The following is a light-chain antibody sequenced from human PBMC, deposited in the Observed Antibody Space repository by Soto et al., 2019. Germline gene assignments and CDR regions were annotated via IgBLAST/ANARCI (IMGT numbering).Light chain of an antibody. J-gene: IGKJ1*01. V-gene: IGKV3-20*01. CDR1: QSVNSDY. Sequence: EIVLTQSPGTLSLSPEERATLSCRASQSVNSDYLAWYQQKPGQGPRVLMYGASNRATGIPDRFSGSGSGTDFTLTISRLEPDDFAVYYCQQHDSSPRTFGQGTKVEIK. CDR3: QQHDSSPRT. CDR2: GAS.